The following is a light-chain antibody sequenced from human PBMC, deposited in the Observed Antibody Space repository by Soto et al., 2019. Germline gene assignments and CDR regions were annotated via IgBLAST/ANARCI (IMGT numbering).Light chain of an antibody. Sequence: QSALTQPASGSGSPGQSITISCTGTSSDVGSYNLVSWYQQHPGKAPKLMIYEVSKRPSGVSNRVSGSKSGNTASLTISGLQAEDEADYYCFSYAGSSTFYVFGTGTKLTVL. V-gene: IGLV2-23*02. CDR1: SSDVGSYNL. J-gene: IGLJ1*01. CDR2: EVS. CDR3: FSYAGSSTFYV.